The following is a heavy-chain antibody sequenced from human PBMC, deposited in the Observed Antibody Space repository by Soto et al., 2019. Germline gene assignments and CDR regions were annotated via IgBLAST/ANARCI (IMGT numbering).Heavy chain of an antibody. CDR3: ARIGTLDWIDDY. V-gene: IGHV1-69*12. CDR2: IIPMYGTT. J-gene: IGHJ4*02. CDR1: GGTFRSYV. Sequence: QVQLVQSGAEVKKPGSSVKVSCKASGGTFRSYVTSWVRQAPGQGLEWLGGIIPMYGTTYYAQTFQGRVTVRADESPSTAFMELSSLRSEDTAVYYCARIGTLDWIDDYWGQGTLVTVSS. D-gene: IGHD1-1*01.